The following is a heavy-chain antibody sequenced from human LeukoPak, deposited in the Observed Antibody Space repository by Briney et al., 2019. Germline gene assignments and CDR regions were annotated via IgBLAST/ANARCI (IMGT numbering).Heavy chain of an antibody. CDR1: GFTFSRYG. CDR2: IAYDGSDK. Sequence: GGSLRLSCAASGFTFSRYGMHWVRQAPGKGLEWVAFIAYDGSDKDYADSVNGRFTISRDNSKNTLYLQMNSLRAEDTAVYYCARDPHIVVVPAARAFDIWGQGTMVTVSS. V-gene: IGHV3-30*12. CDR3: ARDPHIVVVPAARAFDI. J-gene: IGHJ3*02. D-gene: IGHD2-2*01.